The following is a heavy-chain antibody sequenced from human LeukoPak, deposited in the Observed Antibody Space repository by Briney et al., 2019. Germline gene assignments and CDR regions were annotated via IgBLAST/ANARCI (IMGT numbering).Heavy chain of an antibody. CDR1: GGSISSDDYY. CDR3: ARYNYCSADARCRRNFDF. Sequence: SETLSLTCTVSGGSISSDDYYWGWIRQPPGKDLEWLGYKSSSGSTYYNPSLESRIIISIDISNKQFSLKLSAVTAADTAVYYCARYNYCSADARCRRNFDFWGHGTLVTVSS. D-gene: IGHD1-20*01. V-gene: IGHV4-30-4*01. CDR2: KSSSGST. J-gene: IGHJ4*01.